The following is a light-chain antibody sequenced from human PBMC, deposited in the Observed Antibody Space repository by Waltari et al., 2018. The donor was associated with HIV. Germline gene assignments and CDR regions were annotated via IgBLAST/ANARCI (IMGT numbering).Light chain of an antibody. CDR1: SGHSDYA. CDR3: QTWDTGIII. V-gene: IGLV4-69*01. CDR2: LNNDGSH. J-gene: IGLJ2*01. Sequence: QPVVTQSPSAAASLGASVKLTCTLSSGHSDYAIAWHQQHPQKGPRYLMRLNNDGSHYKGDGIPDRFSGSSSVAERYLIISSLQSGDEADYYCQTWDTGIIIFGGGTKLTVL.